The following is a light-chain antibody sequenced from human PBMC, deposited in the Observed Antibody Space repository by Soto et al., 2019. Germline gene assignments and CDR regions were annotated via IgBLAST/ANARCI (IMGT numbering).Light chain of an antibody. CDR3: QQYNIWPRT. J-gene: IGKJ1*01. Sequence: EIVMTQSPATLSVSPGERATLSCRASQSVSSNLAWYQQQPGQTPRLLIYGASTRATGIPARFSGSGSGTEFTLTISSLQSEDFAVYYCQQYNIWPRTFGQGTKVEV. CDR1: QSVSSN. CDR2: GAS. V-gene: IGKV3-15*01.